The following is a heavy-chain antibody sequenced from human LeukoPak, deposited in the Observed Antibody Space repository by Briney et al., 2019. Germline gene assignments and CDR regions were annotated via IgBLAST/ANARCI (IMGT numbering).Heavy chain of an antibody. J-gene: IGHJ4*02. CDR2: INPDGSQK. CDR1: GFTFSNSY. CDR3: ARATRWSFDS. D-gene: IGHD2-15*01. V-gene: IGHV3-7*04. Sequence: PGGSLRLSCGVSGFTFSNSYLGWVRQTPGRGLEWVAYINPDGSQKFYVASMEGRFTISRDNAQSSLYLQMDSLRGEDSARYYCARATRWSFDSWGLGSLVTVSS.